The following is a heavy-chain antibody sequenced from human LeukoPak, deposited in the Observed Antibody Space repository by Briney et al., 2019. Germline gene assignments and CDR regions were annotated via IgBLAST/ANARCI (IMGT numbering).Heavy chain of an antibody. D-gene: IGHD2-21*02. J-gene: IGHJ3*02. V-gene: IGHV5-51*01. CDR2: IYPGDSDT. CDR3: ARHRTAYRGGDCYSFDAFDI. Sequence: GESLKISCKGSGYSFTSYWIGWVRQMPGKGLEWMGIIYPGDSDTRYSPSFQGQVTISVDRSISTAYVQWSSLKASDTAMYYCARHRTAYRGGDCYSFDAFDIWGQGTMVTVSS. CDR1: GYSFTSYW.